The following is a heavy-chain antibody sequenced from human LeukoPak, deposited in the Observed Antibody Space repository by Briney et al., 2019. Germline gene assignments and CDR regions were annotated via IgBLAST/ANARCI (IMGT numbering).Heavy chain of an antibody. Sequence: SETLSLTCAVYGGSFSGYYWSWIRQPPGKGLEWIGEINHSGSTNYNPSLKSRVTISVDTSKNQFSLKLSSVTAADTAVYYCARGRVEGCGSTSCYTHYYYMDVWAKGTTVTVSS. CDR3: ARGRVEGCGSTSCYTHYYYMDV. V-gene: IGHV4-34*01. CDR1: GGSFSGYY. J-gene: IGHJ6*03. CDR2: INHSGST. D-gene: IGHD2-2*02.